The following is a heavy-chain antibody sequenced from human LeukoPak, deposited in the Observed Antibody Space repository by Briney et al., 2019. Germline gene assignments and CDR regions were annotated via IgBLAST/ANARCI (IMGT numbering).Heavy chain of an antibody. CDR2: INPSGGGT. D-gene: IGHD2-2*01. CDR1: GYSLTAYY. Sequence: ASVKVSCKASGYSLTAYYMHWVRQAPGQGLEWMAIINPSGGGTNYAQKFQGRVTITADESTSTAYMELSSLRSEDTAVYYCASPLVPAASKPFDYWGQGTLVTVSS. V-gene: IGHV1-46*01. CDR3: ASPLVPAASKPFDY. J-gene: IGHJ4*02.